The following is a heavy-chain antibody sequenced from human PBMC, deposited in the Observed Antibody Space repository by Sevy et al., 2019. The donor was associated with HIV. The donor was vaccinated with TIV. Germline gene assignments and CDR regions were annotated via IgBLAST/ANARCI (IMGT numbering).Heavy chain of an antibody. J-gene: IGHJ6*02. CDR2: ISGSGGST. V-gene: IGHV3-23*01. Sequence: GGSLRLSCAASGFTFGSYAINWVRQAPGKGLEWVSAISGSGGSTYYADSVKGRFTISRDNSKNTLYLQMNNLRVEDTAVYYSAKGLSVSSYYYGMDVWGQGTTVTVSS. D-gene: IGHD4-17*01. CDR1: GFTFGSYA. CDR3: AKGLSVSSYYYGMDV.